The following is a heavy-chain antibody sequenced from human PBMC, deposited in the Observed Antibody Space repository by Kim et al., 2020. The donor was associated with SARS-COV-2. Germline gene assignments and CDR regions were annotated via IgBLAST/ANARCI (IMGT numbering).Heavy chain of an antibody. D-gene: IGHD3-10*01. CDR3: ASEKYGSGSYWHFDY. CDR2: IYHSGST. J-gene: IGHJ4*02. CDR1: GYSISSGYY. V-gene: IGHV4-38-2*02. Sequence: SETLSLTCTVSGYSISSGYYWGWIRQPPGKGLEWIGSIYHSGSTYYNPSLKSRVTISVDTSKNQFSLKLSSVTAADTAVYYCASEKYGSGSYWHFDYWGQGTLVTVSS.